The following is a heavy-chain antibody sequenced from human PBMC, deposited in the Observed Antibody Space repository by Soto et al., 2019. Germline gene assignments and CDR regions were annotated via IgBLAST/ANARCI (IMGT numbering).Heavy chain of an antibody. Sequence: QVKLEQSGAEVKKPGSSVKVSCKASGVTFRNSAISWVRQAPGQGLEWMGGIMPIFRTPDYSQKFQGRVSLTADESTSTAYMELSGLRSDDTAVYYCARDNARARVGRNYYYILEGWGRGTTVTVSS. CDR1: GVTFRNSA. CDR3: ARDNARARVGRNYYYILEG. CDR2: IMPIFRTP. V-gene: IGHV1-69*12. J-gene: IGHJ6*02. D-gene: IGHD2-2*01.